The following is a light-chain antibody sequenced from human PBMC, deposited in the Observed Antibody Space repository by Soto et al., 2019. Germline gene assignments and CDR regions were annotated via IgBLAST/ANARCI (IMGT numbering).Light chain of an antibody. J-gene: IGKJ1*01. V-gene: IGKV3-20*01. Sequence: EIVLTQSPGTLSLSPGERATLSCRASQSVSSFYLAWYQQRAGQAPRLLISGASTRTTGIPDRFSGSGSGTDFTLTLSRLEPEDFAVYYCQQYGSWPRTFGQGTKVEIK. CDR1: QSVSSFY. CDR2: GAS. CDR3: QQYGSWPRT.